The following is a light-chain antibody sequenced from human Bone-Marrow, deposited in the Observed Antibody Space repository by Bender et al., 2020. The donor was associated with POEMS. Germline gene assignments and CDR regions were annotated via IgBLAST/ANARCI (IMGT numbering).Light chain of an antibody. CDR3: QSADSNGSDSHVI. Sequence: SYVLTQPPSVSVAPGQTARITCVGNNIGSTTVHWYQQKPGQAPVLVIYKDSERPSGIPERFSGSSSGTTVTLTITGVQAEDEADYYCQSADSNGSDSHVIFGGGTKLTVL. CDR1: IGSTT. CDR2: KDS. V-gene: IGLV3-25*03. J-gene: IGLJ2*01.